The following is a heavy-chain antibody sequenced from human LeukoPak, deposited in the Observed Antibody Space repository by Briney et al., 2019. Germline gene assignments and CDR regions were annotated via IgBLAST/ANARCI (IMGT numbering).Heavy chain of an antibody. CDR2: ISYDGSNT. D-gene: IGHD6-13*01. J-gene: IGHJ4*02. CDR1: GFTFRAYG. Sequence: GRSLRLSCAASGFTFRAYGMHWVRQAPGKGLEWVAIISYDGSNTYYADSVKSRFTISRDNSKNTLYLQMDSLRAEDTAVYYCAKEGDISSSWYLSNYFDYWGQGTLVTVSS. CDR3: AKEGDISSSWYLSNYFDY. V-gene: IGHV3-30*18.